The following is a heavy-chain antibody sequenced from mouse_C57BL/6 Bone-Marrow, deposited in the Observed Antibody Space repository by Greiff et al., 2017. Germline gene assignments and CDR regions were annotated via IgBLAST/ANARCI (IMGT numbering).Heavy chain of an antibody. V-gene: IGHV14-2*01. CDR1: GFNIKDYY. Sequence: EVQVVESGAELVKPGASVKLSCTASGFNIKDYYMNWVKQRTEQGLEWIGRIDPEDGVTKYAPKFQGKATITADTSSNTAYLQLSSLTSEDTAVYYCTRALRSWFAYWGQGTLVTVSA. J-gene: IGHJ3*01. CDR2: IDPEDGVT. D-gene: IGHD1-1*01. CDR3: TRALRSWFAY.